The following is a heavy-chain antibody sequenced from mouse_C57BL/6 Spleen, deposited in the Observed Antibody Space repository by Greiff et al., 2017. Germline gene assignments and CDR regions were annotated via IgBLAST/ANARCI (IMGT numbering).Heavy chain of an antibody. CDR3: AGCGHPTGYYFDY. Sequence: QVQLQQPGPELVKPGASVKLSCTASGYTFTSYWMHWVKQRPGQGLEWIGNINPSNGGTNYNEKFKSKATLTVDKSSSTAYMQLSSLTSEDAAVYYCAGCGHPTGYYFDYWGQGTTLTVSS. CDR2: INPSNGGT. J-gene: IGHJ2*01. D-gene: IGHD2-10*01. V-gene: IGHV1-53*01. CDR1: GYTFTSYW.